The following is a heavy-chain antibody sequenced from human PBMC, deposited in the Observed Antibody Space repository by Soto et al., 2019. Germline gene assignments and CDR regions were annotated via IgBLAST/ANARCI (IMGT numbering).Heavy chain of an antibody. CDR2: IIPILGTV. Sequence: QVQLVQSGAEVRKPGSSVRLSCKVSGGTFNRDGITWVRQAPGQGLEWMGEIIPILGTVKFAQKFQGRVTHTADNSTDSAYMELSSLRSEATALYYCARFRHSREPGMPYFDPWGLGSLVPVSS. CDR3: ARFRHSREPGMPYFDP. CDR1: GGTFNRDG. D-gene: IGHD1-1*01. V-gene: IGHV1-69*06. J-gene: IGHJ4*02.